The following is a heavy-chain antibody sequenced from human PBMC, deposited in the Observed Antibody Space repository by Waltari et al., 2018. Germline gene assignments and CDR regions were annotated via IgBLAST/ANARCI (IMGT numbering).Heavy chain of an antibody. CDR1: GFAFSPYA. CDR3: AKDLRDYSNDY. CDR2: IYGGGSPT. J-gene: IGHJ4*02. Sequence: EVQLLESGGGLVQPGGSLRLSCAASGFAFSPYAMTGVRQAPGKGLEWVSLIYGGGSPTHYADSVKGRFTISRDDSKNTLFLEMNSLRVEDTAVYYCAKDLRDYSNDYWGQGTLVTVSS. V-gene: IGHV3-23*03. D-gene: IGHD4-4*01.